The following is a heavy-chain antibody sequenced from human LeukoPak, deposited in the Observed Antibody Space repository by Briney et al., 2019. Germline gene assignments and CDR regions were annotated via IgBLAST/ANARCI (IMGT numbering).Heavy chain of an antibody. CDR3: ATVADDYVDGDAFDI. J-gene: IGHJ3*02. D-gene: IGHD3-16*01. CDR2: FDPEDGET. Sequence: ASVKVSCKVSGYTLTELSMHWVRQAPGKGLEWMGGFDPEDGETIYAQKFQGRVTMTEDTSTDTAYMELSSLRSEGTAVYYCATVADDYVDGDAFDIGGKGTMATVSS. CDR1: GYTLTELS. V-gene: IGHV1-24*01.